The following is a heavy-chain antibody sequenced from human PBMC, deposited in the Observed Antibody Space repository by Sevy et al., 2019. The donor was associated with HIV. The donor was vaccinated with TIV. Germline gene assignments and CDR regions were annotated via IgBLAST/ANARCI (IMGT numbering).Heavy chain of an antibody. CDR1: GYTFTGYY. V-gene: IGHV1-2*02. J-gene: IGHJ4*02. D-gene: IGHD3-22*01. Sequence: ASVKVSCKASGYTFTGYYMHWVRQAPGQGLEWMGWINPNSGGTNYAQKFQGRVTMTRDTSISTAYMELSRLRSDDTAVYYCATARGYYDSSGYYPQGFDYWGQGTLVTVSS. CDR2: INPNSGGT. CDR3: ATARGYYDSSGYYPQGFDY.